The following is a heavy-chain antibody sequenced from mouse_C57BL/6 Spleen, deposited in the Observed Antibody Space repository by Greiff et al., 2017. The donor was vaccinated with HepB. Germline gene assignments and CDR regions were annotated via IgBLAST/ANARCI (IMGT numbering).Heavy chain of an antibody. Sequence: VQLQQSGGGLVKPGGSLKLSCAASGFTFSDYGMHWVRQAPEKGLEWVAYISSGSSTIYYADTVKGRFTISRDNAKNTLFLQMTSLRSEDTAMYYCAATGDFDYWGQGTTLTVSS. CDR3: AATGDFDY. V-gene: IGHV5-17*01. D-gene: IGHD1-1*01. CDR2: ISSGSSTI. CDR1: GFTFSDYG. J-gene: IGHJ2*01.